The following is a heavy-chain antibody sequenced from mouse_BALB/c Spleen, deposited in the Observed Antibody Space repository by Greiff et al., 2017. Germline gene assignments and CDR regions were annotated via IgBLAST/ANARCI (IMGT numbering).Heavy chain of an antibody. J-gene: IGHJ4*01. V-gene: IGHV3-6*02. Sequence: DVKLQESGPGLVKPSQSLSLTCSVTGYSITSGYYWNWIRQFPGNKLEWMGYISYDGSNNYNPSLKNRISITRDTSKNQFFLKLNSVTTEDTATYYCARGRDAMDYWGQGTSVTVSS. CDR3: ARGRDAMDY. CDR1: GYSITSGYY. CDR2: ISYDGSN.